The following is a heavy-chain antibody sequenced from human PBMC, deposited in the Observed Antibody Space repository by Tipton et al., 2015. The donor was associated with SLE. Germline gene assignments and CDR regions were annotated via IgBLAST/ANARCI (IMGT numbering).Heavy chain of an antibody. CDR2: INHSGST. CDR1: GGSFSGYY. V-gene: IGHV4-34*01. CDR3: ARGSGGHSGSYFGAFDI. D-gene: IGHD1-26*01. J-gene: IGHJ3*02. Sequence: LRLSCAVYGGSFSGYYWSWIRQPPGKGLERIGEINHSGSTNYNPSLKSRVTISVDTSKNQFSLKLSSVTAADTAVNYCARGSGGHSGSYFGAFDIWGQGTMVTVSS.